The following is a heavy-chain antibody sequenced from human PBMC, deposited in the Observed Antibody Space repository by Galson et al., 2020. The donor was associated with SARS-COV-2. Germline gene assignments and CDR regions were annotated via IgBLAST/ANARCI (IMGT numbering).Heavy chain of an antibody. D-gene: IGHD6-6*01. Sequence: SETLSLTCTVSGGSISNGGYYWSWNRQHPGKGLEWIGYIYYTGSTYYNPSLRSRVTISVDTSKNQFSLKLSSVTAADTAVYYCTRRLSLSTIAARLGWFDPWGQGNLVIVSS. CDR2: IYYTGST. CDR3: TRRLSLSTIAARLGWFDP. CDR1: GGSISNGGYY. V-gene: IGHV4-31*03. J-gene: IGHJ5*02.